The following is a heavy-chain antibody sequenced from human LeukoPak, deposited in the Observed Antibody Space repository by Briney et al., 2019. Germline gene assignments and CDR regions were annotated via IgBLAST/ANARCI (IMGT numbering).Heavy chain of an antibody. CDR3: ARGGYGDYYYYYMDV. V-gene: IGHV3-21*01. CDR2: ISSSSSYI. D-gene: IGHD4-17*01. CDR1: GFTFSSYS. J-gene: IGHJ6*03. Sequence: GGSLRLSCAASGFTFSSYSMNWVRQAPGKGLEWVSSISSSSSYIYCADSVKGRFTISRDNAKNSLYLQMNSLRAEDTAVYYCARGGYGDYYYYYMDVWGKGTTVTVSS.